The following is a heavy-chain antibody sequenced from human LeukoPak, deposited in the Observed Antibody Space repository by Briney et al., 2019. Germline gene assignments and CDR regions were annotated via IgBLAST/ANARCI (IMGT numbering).Heavy chain of an antibody. CDR2: FDPEDGET. Sequence: ASVKVSCKVSGYTLTELSMHWVRQAPGKGLEWMGGFDPEDGETIYAQKFQGRVTMTEDTSTDTAYMELSSLRSEDTAVYYCATDWGSVSYGGKGRAFEYWGQGTLVTVSS. V-gene: IGHV1-24*01. J-gene: IGHJ4*02. CDR3: ATDWGSVSYGGKGRAFEY. CDR1: GYTLTELS. D-gene: IGHD4-23*01.